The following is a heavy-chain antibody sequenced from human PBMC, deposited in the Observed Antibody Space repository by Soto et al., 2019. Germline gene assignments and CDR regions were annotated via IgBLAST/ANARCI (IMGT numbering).Heavy chain of an antibody. Sequence: EVQLVESGGDLVQPGGSLRLSCAASGFTFSNYWMTWVRQAPGKGLEWVSNIKEDGSEKNYVDSVKGRFTISRDNAKKSLFLQMNSLRAEDTALYFCARDVTNGRYNGFDPWGQGTLVTVSS. CDR3: ARDVTNGRYNGFDP. CDR1: GFTFSNYW. J-gene: IGHJ5*02. CDR2: IKEDGSEK. V-gene: IGHV3-7*05. D-gene: IGHD2-8*01.